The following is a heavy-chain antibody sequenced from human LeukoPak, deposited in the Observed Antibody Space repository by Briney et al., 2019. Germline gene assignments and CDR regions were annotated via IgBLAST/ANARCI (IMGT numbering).Heavy chain of an antibody. CDR1: GFTFSSHS. Sequence: TGGSLRLSCAASGFTFSSHSMNWVRQAPGKGLEWVSSISSTRSYVFYADSVKGRFTVSRDNAKNSLYLELDSLRAEDTAVYYCASRKLGNDYWGQGTLVTVSS. D-gene: IGHD7-27*01. CDR2: ISSTRSYV. CDR3: ASRKLGNDY. J-gene: IGHJ4*02. V-gene: IGHV3-21*04.